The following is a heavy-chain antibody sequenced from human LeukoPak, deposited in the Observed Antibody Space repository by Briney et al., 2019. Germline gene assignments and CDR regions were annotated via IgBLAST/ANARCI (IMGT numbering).Heavy chain of an antibody. D-gene: IGHD4-17*01. CDR3: ARDEGYGDPFDY. J-gene: IGHJ4*02. CDR1: GVFISSGDYY. Sequence: PSETLSLTCTVSGVFISSGDYYWGWIRQPPGKGLEWIGNIYYSGSTNYHPSLKSRATMSVDTSKNQFSLKLSSVTAADTAVYYCARDEGYGDPFDYWGQGTLVTVSS. CDR2: IYYSGST. V-gene: IGHV4-61*08.